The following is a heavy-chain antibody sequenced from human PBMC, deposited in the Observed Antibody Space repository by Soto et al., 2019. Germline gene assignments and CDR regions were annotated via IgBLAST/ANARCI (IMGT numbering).Heavy chain of an antibody. Sequence: QVQLVQSGAEVKKPGSSVKVSCKASGGTFSSYAISWVRQAPGQGLEWMGGIIPIFGTANYAQKFKGRVTITADESTSTAYMELSSLRSEDTAVYYCASGGVRGVYYYYGMDVWGQGTTVTVSS. CDR1: GGTFSSYA. V-gene: IGHV1-69*01. J-gene: IGHJ6*02. CDR3: ASGGVRGVYYYYGMDV. CDR2: IIPIFGTA. D-gene: IGHD3-10*01.